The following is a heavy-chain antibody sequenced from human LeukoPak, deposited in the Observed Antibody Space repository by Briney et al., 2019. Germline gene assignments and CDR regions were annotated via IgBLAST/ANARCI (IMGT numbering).Heavy chain of an antibody. CDR1: GYTFTSSY. CDR2: INPNGGGT. Sequence: ASVKVSCKASGYTFTSSYIHWVRQVPGQGLESMGWINPNGGGTSYAQKFQGRVTMTRDTSISTAYMELSRLGSDDAAVYYCARDSTLRPFDYWGQGTLVTVSS. CDR3: ARDSTLRPFDY. J-gene: IGHJ4*02. D-gene: IGHD3-16*01. V-gene: IGHV1-2*02.